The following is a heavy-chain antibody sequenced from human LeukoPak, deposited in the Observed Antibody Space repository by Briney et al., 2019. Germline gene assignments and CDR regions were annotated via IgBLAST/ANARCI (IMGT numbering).Heavy chain of an antibody. D-gene: IGHD5-18*01. V-gene: IGHV3-9*03. Sequence: PGGSLRLSCAASGFTFDDYAMHWVRQAPGKGLEWVSGISWNSGSIGYADSVKGRFTISRDNAKNSLYLQMNSLRAEDMALYYCAEGITIQLWSGLDYWGQGTLVTVSS. CDR1: GFTFDDYA. CDR3: AEGITIQLWSGLDY. CDR2: ISWNSGSI. J-gene: IGHJ4*02.